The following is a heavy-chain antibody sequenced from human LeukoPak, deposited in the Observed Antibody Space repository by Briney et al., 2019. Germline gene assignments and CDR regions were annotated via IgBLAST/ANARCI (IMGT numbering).Heavy chain of an antibody. CDR1: GGTFSSYA. V-gene: IGHV1-69*05. D-gene: IGHD3-22*01. J-gene: IGHJ6*03. Sequence: GSSVKVSCKASGGTFSSYAISWVRQAPGQGLEWMGGIIPIFGTANYAQKFQGRVTITTDESTSTAYMELSSLRSEDTAVYYCARALRAGYYPYYYYYMDVWGKGTTVTVSS. CDR3: ARALRAGYYPYYYYYMDV. CDR2: IIPIFGTA.